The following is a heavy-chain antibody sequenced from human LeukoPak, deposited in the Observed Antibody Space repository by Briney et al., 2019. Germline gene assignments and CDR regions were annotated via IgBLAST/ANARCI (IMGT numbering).Heavy chain of an antibody. J-gene: IGHJ4*02. D-gene: IGHD2-2*01. CDR1: GFTVSSNC. CDR2: IYSGGST. Sequence: PGGSLRLSCAASGFTVSSNCMSWVRQAPGKGLEWVSVIYSGGSTYYADSVKGRFTISRDNAENSLYLQMNSLRAEDTAVYYCASSIEGYCSSTSYDLAPGWGQGTLVTVSS. V-gene: IGHV3-53*01. CDR3: ASSIEGYCSSTSYDLAPG.